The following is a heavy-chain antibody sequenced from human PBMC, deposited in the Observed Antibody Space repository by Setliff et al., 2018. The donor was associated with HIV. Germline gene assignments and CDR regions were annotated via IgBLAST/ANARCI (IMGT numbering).Heavy chain of an antibody. Sequence: ASVKVSCKASGYTFSSYDINWVRQATGQGLEWMGWMNPNSGNTGYAQKFQGRVTITADESASTAYMELSSLRSEDTAVYYCTRHRVVPAAPNWFDPWGQGTLVTVSS. J-gene: IGHJ5*02. CDR1: GYTFSSYD. V-gene: IGHV1-8*02. CDR3: TRHRVVPAAPNWFDP. D-gene: IGHD2-2*01. CDR2: MNPNSGNT.